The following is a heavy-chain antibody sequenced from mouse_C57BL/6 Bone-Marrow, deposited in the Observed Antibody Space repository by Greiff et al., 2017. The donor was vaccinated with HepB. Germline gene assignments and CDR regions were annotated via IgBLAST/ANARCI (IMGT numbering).Heavy chain of an antibody. D-gene: IGHD2-4*01. CDR1: GYTFTSYG. V-gene: IGHV1-81*01. CDR3: ARRASSYDYDGKGLFAY. CDR2: IYPRSGNT. J-gene: IGHJ3*01. Sequence: QVQLQQSGAELARPGASVKLSCKASGYTFTSYGISWVKQRTGQGLEWIGEIYPRSGNTYYNEKFKGKATLTADKSSSTAYMELRSLTSEDSAVYFCARRASSYDYDGKGLFAYWGQGTLVTVSA.